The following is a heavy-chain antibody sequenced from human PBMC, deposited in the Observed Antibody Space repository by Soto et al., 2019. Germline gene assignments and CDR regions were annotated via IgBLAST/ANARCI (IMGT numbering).Heavy chain of an antibody. D-gene: IGHD5-18*01. J-gene: IGHJ4*02. CDR2: IYWDDDK. CDR3: AHRGYMNGNWDQGYLDN. CDR1: GFSLTTRPVG. V-gene: IGHV2-5*02. Sequence: QITLKESGPTRVKPTQTLTLTCTFSGFSLTTRPVGVAWIRQPPGKALEWLAVIYWDDDKRYSPSLKSRLTIAKDTSTTQVVLTMAYMDPVDTATYFCAHRGYMNGNWDQGYLDNWGQGTLVTVSS.